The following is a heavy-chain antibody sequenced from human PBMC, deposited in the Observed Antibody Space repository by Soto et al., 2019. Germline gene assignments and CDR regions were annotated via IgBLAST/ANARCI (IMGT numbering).Heavy chain of an antibody. D-gene: IGHD1-26*01. CDR2: ISGSGGST. V-gene: IGHV3-23*01. CDR3: ANGGRRELLWYYYGMDV. CDR1: GFTFSGYA. Sequence: GGSLRLSCAASGFTFSGYAMSWVRQAPGKGLEWVSAISGSGGSTYYADSVKGRFTISRDNSKNTLYLQMNSLRAEDTAVYYCANGGRRELLWYYYGMDVWGQGTTVTVSS. J-gene: IGHJ6*02.